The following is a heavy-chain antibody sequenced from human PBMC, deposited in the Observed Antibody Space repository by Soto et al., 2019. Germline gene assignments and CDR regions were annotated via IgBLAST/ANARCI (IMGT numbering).Heavy chain of an antibody. CDR1: GGSISSSNW. CDR2: IYHSGST. D-gene: IGHD3-3*01. J-gene: IGHJ6*02. Sequence: QVQLQESGPGLVKPSGTLSLTCAVSGGSISSSNWWSWVRQPPGKGLEWIGAIYHSGSTNYNPSLKSRVTISVDKSKNQFSLKLSSVTAADTAVYYCASRGGQGSFGVEIGYYYGMDVWGQGTTVTVSS. CDR3: ASRGGQGSFGVEIGYYYGMDV. V-gene: IGHV4-4*02.